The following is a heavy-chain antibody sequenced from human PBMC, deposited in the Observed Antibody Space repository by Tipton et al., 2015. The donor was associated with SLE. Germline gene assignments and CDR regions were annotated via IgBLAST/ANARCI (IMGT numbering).Heavy chain of an antibody. J-gene: IGHJ3*02. CDR3: ARLDTGGGI. Sequence: LRLSCSVYGGSFSGYYWSWIRQPPGKGLEWIGEINPSGSTNYNPSLKSRVTISVDTSKNQFSLKLSSVTAADTAVYYCARLDTGGGIWGQGTMVAVSS. CDR2: INPSGST. CDR1: GGSFSGYY. D-gene: IGHD3-16*01. V-gene: IGHV4-34*01.